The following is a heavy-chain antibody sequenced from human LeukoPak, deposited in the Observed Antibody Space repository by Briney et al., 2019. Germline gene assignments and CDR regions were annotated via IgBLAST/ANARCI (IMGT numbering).Heavy chain of an antibody. D-gene: IGHD6-19*01. CDR1: GGTFSSYA. CDR2: INPNSGGT. Sequence: ASVKVSCKASGGTFSSYAISWVRQAPGQGLEWMGWINPNSGGTNYAQKFQGRVTMTRDTSISTAYMELSRLRSDDTAVYYYARGVQWLAYYFDYWGQGTLVTVSS. V-gene: IGHV1-2*02. J-gene: IGHJ4*02. CDR3: ARGVQWLAYYFDY.